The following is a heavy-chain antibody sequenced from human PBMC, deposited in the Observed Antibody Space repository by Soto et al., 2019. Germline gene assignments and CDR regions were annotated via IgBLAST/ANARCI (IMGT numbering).Heavy chain of an antibody. V-gene: IGHV3-48*01. J-gene: IGHJ5*02. Sequence: EVQLVESGGGLVQPGGSLRLSCAASGFTFSSYSMNWVRQAPGKGLEWVSYISSSSSTIYYADSVKGRFTISRDNVKXXXXXXXXXXXXXXXXXXXXXXXXXXXXXXXPWGQGTLVTVSS. CDR3: XXXXXXXXXXXP. CDR2: ISSSSSTI. CDR1: GFTFSSYS.